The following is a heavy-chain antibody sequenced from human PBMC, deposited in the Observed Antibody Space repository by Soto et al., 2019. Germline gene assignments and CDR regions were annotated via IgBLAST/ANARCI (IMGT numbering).Heavy chain of an antibody. J-gene: IGHJ4*02. CDR2: IRNRRNSYTT. CDR3: ARSTVSTTPYYSDY. CDR1: GFTFSDHY. Sequence: EVHLVESGGGLVEPGGSLRLSCAASGFTFSDHYMDWVRQAPGKGLEWVGRIRNRRNSYTTEYAASVKGRFIISRDHSKNLLVLQMNSLKTEDTAVYHCARSTVSTTPYYSDYWGQGTLVTVSS. D-gene: IGHD4-17*01. V-gene: IGHV3-72*01.